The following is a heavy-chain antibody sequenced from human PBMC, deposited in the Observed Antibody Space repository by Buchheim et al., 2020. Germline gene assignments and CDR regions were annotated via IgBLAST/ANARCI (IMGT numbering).Heavy chain of an antibody. V-gene: IGHV4-34*01. J-gene: IGHJ6*02. CDR2: INHSGST. D-gene: IGHD3-22*01. Sequence: QVQLQQWGAGLLKPSETLSLTCAVYGGSFSGYYWSWIRQPPGKGLEWIGEINHSGSTNYNPSLKSRVTISVDTSKNQFSLKLSSVTVADTAVYYCAREAYDSSGYYYGDYYYYYGMDVWGQGTT. CDR1: GGSFSGYY. CDR3: AREAYDSSGYYYGDYYYYYGMDV.